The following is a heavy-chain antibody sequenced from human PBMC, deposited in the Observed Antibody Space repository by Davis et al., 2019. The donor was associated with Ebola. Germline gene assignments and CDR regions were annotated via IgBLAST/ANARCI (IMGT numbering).Heavy chain of an antibody. CDR1: GDSLGDNY. D-gene: IGHD3-16*02. CDR3: AAYRWNTWFAP. CDR2: INYSGHF. Sequence: SETLSLTCTVSGDSLGDNYCCWIRQSPGKGLEWIGYINYSGHFNSNPSLGGRVTISVDTSKNHFSLKLSSVTAADTAVYYCAAYRWNTWFAPWGQGTLVTVSS. J-gene: IGHJ5*02. V-gene: IGHV4-59*01.